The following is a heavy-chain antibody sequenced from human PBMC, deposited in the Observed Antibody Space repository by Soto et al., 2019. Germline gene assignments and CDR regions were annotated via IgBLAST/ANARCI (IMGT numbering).Heavy chain of an antibody. CDR1: GFTFDDYA. J-gene: IGHJ6*03. CDR2: ISWNSGSI. D-gene: IGHD5-12*01. V-gene: IGHV3-9*01. Sequence: GGSLRLSCAASGFTFDDYAMHWVRQAPGKGLEWVSGISWNSGSIGYADSVKGRFTISRDNAKNSLYLQMNSLRAEDTALYYCAKASGYAILYYYMDVWGKGTTVTVSS. CDR3: AKASGYAILYYYMDV.